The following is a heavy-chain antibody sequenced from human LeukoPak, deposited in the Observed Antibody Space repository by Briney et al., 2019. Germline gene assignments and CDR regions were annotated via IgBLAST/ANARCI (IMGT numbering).Heavy chain of an antibody. CDR1: GFTFSSYA. J-gene: IGHJ4*02. Sequence: GGSLRLSCAASGFTFSSYAMHWVRQAPGKGLEWVAVISYDGSNKYYADSVKGRFTISRDNSKNTLYLQMNSLRAEDTAVCYCARAAIPTYYYDSSGYYDYWGQGTLVTVSS. D-gene: IGHD3-22*01. V-gene: IGHV3-30-3*01. CDR3: ARAAIPTYYYDSSGYYDY. CDR2: ISYDGSNK.